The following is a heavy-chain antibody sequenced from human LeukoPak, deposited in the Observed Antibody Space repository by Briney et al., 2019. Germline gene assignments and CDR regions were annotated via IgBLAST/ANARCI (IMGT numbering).Heavy chain of an antibody. V-gene: IGHV3-7*01. D-gene: IGHD6-19*01. CDR1: GFTFSSYW. J-gene: IGHJ4*02. CDR3: ARAGGSSGWYSPALLKYYFDY. Sequence: SGGSLKLSCAASGFTFSSYWMSWVRQAPGKGLEWVANIKQDGSEKYYVDSVKGRFTISRDNAKNSLYLQMNSLRAEDTAVYYCARAGGSSGWYSPALLKYYFDYWGQGTLVTVSS. CDR2: IKQDGSEK.